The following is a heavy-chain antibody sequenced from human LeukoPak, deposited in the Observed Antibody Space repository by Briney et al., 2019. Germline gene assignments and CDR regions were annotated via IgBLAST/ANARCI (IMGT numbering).Heavy chain of an antibody. CDR3: TTAADLYYYYMDV. D-gene: IGHD6-13*01. CDR2: IRSKANSYAT. J-gene: IGHJ6*03. V-gene: IGHV3-73*01. Sequence: GGSLKLSCAASGFTFSGSAMHWVRQASGKGLEWVGRIRSKANSYATAYAASVKGRFTISRDDSKNTAYLQMNSLKTEDTAVYYCTTAADLYYYYMDVWGKGTTVTISS. CDR1: GFTFSGSA.